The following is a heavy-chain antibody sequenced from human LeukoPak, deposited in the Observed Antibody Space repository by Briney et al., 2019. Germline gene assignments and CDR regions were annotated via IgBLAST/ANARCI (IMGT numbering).Heavy chain of an antibody. D-gene: IGHD3-3*01. Sequence: GASVKVSCKASGYTFTSYDINWVRQATGQGLEWMGWMNPNSGNTGYAQKFQGRVTMTKNTSISTAYMELSSLRSEDTALYYCARAPTWSSTSCNYYYMDVWGKGTTVTISS. V-gene: IGHV1-8*01. J-gene: IGHJ6*03. CDR3: ARAPTWSSTSCNYYYMDV. CDR1: GYTFTSYD. CDR2: MNPNSGNT.